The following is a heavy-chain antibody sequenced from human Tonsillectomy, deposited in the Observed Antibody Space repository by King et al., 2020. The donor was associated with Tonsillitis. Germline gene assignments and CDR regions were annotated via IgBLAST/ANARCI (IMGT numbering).Heavy chain of an antibody. D-gene: IGHD3-3*01. J-gene: IGHJ6*03. CDR2: ISAYNGNT. V-gene: IGHV1-18*01. CDR1: GYTFIRYG. CDR3: AREGYYDSWSGNYRDYYYYMDV. Sequence: QLVQSGAEVKKPGASVKVSCKASGYTFIRYGISWVRQAPGQGLEWMGWISAYNGNTNYAQKFQDRVTMTTDISTTTAYMELRSLRFDDTAVYYCAREGYYDSWSGNYRDYYYYMDVWGKGTTVTVSS.